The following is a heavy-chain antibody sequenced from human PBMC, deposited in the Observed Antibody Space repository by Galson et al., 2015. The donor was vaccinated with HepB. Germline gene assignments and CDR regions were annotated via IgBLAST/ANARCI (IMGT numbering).Heavy chain of an antibody. D-gene: IGHD3-22*01. V-gene: IGHV3-7*03. CDR1: GFTFSSYW. Sequence: SLRLSCAASGFTFSSYWMSWVRQAPGKGLEWVANIKQDGGEKYIVDSWKGRFTISRDNAKNSLYLQMNSLRAEDTAVYYCARDDGRGWRTYYYDSSGYDAFDIWGQGTMVTVSS. J-gene: IGHJ3*02. CDR2: IKQDGGEK. CDR3: ARDDGRGWRTYYYDSSGYDAFDI.